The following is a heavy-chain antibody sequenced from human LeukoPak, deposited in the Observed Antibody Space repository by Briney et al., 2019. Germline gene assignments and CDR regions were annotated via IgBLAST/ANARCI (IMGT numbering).Heavy chain of an antibody. D-gene: IGHD2-15*01. V-gene: IGHV3-23*01. CDR2: ISSSGGDT. CDR3: ATPPSDSFDL. J-gene: IGHJ3*01. CDR1: GFTFSSFA. Sequence: GGSLRLSCAASGFTFSSFAMSWVRQAPGKGLEWVSAISSSGGDTNYADSVKGRFTISRDNSQSTLYLQMSSLRAEDTALYYCATPPSDSFDLWGQGTMVTVSS.